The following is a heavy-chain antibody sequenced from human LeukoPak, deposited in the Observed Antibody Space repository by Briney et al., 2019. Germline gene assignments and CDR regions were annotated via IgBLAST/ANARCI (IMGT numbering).Heavy chain of an antibody. CDR3: ARGTTMHYYYYMDV. D-gene: IGHD2/OR15-2a*01. CDR1: GGSISRNY. Sequence: SETLSLTCTVSGGSISRNYWTWIRQPPGKRLEWIGRIYTSGSTNYNPTLKSRVTMSVDSSKNQLSLKLSSVTAADTAVYYCARGTTMHYYYYMDVWGKGTTVTVSS. V-gene: IGHV4-4*07. CDR2: IYTSGST. J-gene: IGHJ6*03.